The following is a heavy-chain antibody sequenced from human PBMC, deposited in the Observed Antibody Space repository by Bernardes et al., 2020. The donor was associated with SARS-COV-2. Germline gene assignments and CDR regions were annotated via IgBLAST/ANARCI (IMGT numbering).Heavy chain of an antibody. CDR3: AKESGSSPPEPSWYFDL. CDR1: GFTFRSYD. V-gene: IGHV3-30*18. D-gene: IGHD1-26*01. CDR2: ISYDVRNK. Sequence: WGSLRLSFAASGFTFRSYDMHWVRQAPGTGLEWVADISYDVRNKYYADSVKGRFTISRDNSKNTLYLQMNSLRADDTAVYYCAKESGSSPPEPSWYFDLWGRGTLVTVYS. J-gene: IGHJ2*01.